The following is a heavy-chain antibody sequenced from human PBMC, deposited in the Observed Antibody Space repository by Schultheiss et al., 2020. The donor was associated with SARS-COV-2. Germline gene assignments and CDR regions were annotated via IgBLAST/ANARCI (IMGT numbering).Heavy chain of an antibody. Sequence: GGSLRLSCAASGFTFSSYGMHWVRQAPGKGLEWVAVISYDGSNKYYADSVKGRFTISRDNSKNTLYLQMNSLRAEDTAVYYCARPISSDAFDIWGQGTMVTVSS. CDR1: GFTFSSYG. CDR3: ARPISSDAFDI. J-gene: IGHJ3*02. CDR2: ISYDGSNK. D-gene: IGHD2/OR15-2a*01. V-gene: IGHV3-30*03.